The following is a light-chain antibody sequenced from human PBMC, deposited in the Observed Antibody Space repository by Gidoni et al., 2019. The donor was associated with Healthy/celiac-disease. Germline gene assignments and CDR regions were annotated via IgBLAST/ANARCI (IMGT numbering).Light chain of an antibody. J-gene: IGLJ2*01. CDR3: QAWDSSTPVV. Sequence: SYELTQDPGVTGSPGQTASITCSGDKLGDKYACWYQQKPGQSPVLVIYHDSKRPFGIPARFSCSHSGNTATLTISGTQAMDEADYSCQAWDSSTPVVFGGGTKLTVL. CDR1: KLGDKY. CDR2: HDS. V-gene: IGLV3-1*01.